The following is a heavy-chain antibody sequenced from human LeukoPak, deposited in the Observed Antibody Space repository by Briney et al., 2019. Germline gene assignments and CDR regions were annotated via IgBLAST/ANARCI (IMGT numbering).Heavy chain of an antibody. CDR2: ISAYNGNT. CDR1: GYTFTSYG. D-gene: IGHD6-19*01. J-gene: IGHJ6*02. CDR3: ARYSSGWYGVRYYYYGMDV. V-gene: IGHV1-18*01. Sequence: ASVKVSCKASGYTFTSYGISWVRQAPGQGLEWMGWISAYNGNTNYAQKLQGRVTMTTDTSTSTAYMELRSLRSDDTAVYYCARYSSGWYGVRYYYYGMDVWGQGTTVTVSS.